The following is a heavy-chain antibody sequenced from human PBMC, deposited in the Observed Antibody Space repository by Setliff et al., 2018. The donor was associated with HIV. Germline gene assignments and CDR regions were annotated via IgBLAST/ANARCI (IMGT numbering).Heavy chain of an antibody. CDR3: ARGEDTMIVVV. CDR2: INHSGST. D-gene: IGHD3-22*01. Sequence: PSETLSLTCDVSGFSISSRYYWGWIRQSPGKGLEWIGEINHSGSTYYNPSLKSRATISVDTSKNQFSLKLSSVTAADTAVYYCARGEDTMIVVVWGQGTLVTSPQ. V-gene: IGHV4-38-2*01. J-gene: IGHJ4*02. CDR1: GFSISSRYY.